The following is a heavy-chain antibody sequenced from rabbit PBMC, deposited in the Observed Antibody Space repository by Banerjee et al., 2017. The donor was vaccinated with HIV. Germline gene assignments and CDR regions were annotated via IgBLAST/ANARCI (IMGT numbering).Heavy chain of an antibody. V-gene: IGHV1S40*01. CDR3: ARRNGGYGYATDL. Sequence: QSLEESGGGLVKPGGSLTLTCTASGFSLSNNHVMCWVRQAPGKGLEWIACIYGGSSGSTYYASWAKGRFTISKNSPTTVTLQMTSLTAADTATYFCARRNGGYGYATDLWGQGTLVTVS. J-gene: IGHJ4*01. CDR1: GFSLSNNHV. D-gene: IGHD6-1*01. CDR2: IYGGSSGST.